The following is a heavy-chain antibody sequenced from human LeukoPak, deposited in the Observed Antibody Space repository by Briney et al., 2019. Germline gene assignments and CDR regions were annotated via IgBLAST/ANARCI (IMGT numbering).Heavy chain of an antibody. D-gene: IGHD5-18*01. J-gene: IGHJ3*02. CDR3: ARDQSTAPVAFDT. CDR1: GFTVSSNY. V-gene: IGHV3-53*01. Sequence: GGSLRLSCAASGFTVSSNYMSWVRQAPGKGLEWVSVIYSGGSTHYADSVKGRFTISRDNSKNTLYLQMNSLRAEDTAVYYCARDQSTAPVAFDTWGQGTMVTVSS. CDR2: IYSGGST.